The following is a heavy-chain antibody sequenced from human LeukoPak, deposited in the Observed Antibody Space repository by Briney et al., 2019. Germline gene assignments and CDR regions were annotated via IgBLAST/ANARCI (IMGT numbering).Heavy chain of an antibody. CDR2: ISGSGGST. CDR3: ASLNRAMDAFDI. J-gene: IGHJ3*02. D-gene: IGHD1-14*01. Sequence: PGGSLRLSCAASGFTFSSYAMSWVRQAPGKGLEWVSAISGSGGSTYYADSVKGRFTISRDNSKNTLYLQMNSPRAEDTAVYYCASLNRAMDAFDIWGQGTMVTVSS. CDR1: GFTFSSYA. V-gene: IGHV3-23*01.